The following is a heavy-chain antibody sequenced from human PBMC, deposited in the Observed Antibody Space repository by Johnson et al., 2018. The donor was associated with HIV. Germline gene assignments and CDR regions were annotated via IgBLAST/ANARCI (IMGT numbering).Heavy chain of an antibody. D-gene: IGHD4-17*01. Sequence: VQLVESGGGLVQPGGSLRLSCGASGFTFSFYWMSWVRQAPGKGLEWVANIKQDGSEKYYVDSVKGRFTISRDNSKNTLYLQMNSLRAEDTAVYYCARALTTDAFDIWGQGTMVTVSS. CDR3: ARALTTDAFDI. CDR2: IKQDGSEK. V-gene: IGHV3-7*02. J-gene: IGHJ3*02. CDR1: GFTFSFYW.